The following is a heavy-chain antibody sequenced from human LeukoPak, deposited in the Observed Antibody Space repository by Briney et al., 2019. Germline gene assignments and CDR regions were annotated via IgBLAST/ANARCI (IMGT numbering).Heavy chain of an antibody. Sequence: PGGSLRLSCAASGFTFSSYVMSWVRQAPGKGLEWVSVISGSGGSTHYADSVKGRFTISRDNSKNTLYLQMNSLRAEDTAVYYCARARVEMATIALYFDYWGQGTLVTVSS. V-gene: IGHV3-23*01. J-gene: IGHJ4*02. CDR3: ARARVEMATIALYFDY. CDR1: GFTFSSYV. CDR2: ISGSGGST. D-gene: IGHD5-24*01.